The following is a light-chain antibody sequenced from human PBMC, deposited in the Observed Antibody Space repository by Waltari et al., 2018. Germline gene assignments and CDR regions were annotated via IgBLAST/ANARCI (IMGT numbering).Light chain of an antibody. V-gene: IGLV2-11*01. CDR3: SSYAGSYTVL. CDR2: DVN. Sequence: QSALTQPRSVSGSPGQSVTISCTGTSRAFGGSNYVSWYQQPPGKAPELMLFDVNKRPSGVPDRFSGSKSGNTASLTISGLQAEDEADYYCSSYAGSYTVLFGGGTKLTVL. CDR1: SRAFGGSNY. J-gene: IGLJ2*01.